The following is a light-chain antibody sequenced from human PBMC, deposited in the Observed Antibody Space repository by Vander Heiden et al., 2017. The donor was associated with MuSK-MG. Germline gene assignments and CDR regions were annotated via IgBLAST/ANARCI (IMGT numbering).Light chain of an antibody. Sequence: QSVLTQPPAASGTPGQRVTVPCSGRRSNTGSNTVSWYQQLPGTAPTLLIYNNNPRPSGVPDRFSGSKSGTSASLAISGLQSEDEADYYCAAWDDSLNGGVVFGGGTKLTVL. CDR1: RSNTGSNT. V-gene: IGLV1-44*01. CDR2: NNN. CDR3: AAWDDSLNGGVV. J-gene: IGLJ2*01.